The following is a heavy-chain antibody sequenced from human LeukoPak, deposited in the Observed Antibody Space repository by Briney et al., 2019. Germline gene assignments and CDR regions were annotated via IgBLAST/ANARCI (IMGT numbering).Heavy chain of an antibody. CDR2: ITPILGLV. Sequence: SVKASCKASGGTFSNYAINWVRQAPGQGLEWMGRITPILGLVNYAQKFQGRVTITADKSTSTGYMAVAGLRSDDTAVYYCARGRGSRTGYNGDYLDYWGQGTLVTVSS. D-gene: IGHD5-18*01. CDR1: GGTFSNYA. V-gene: IGHV1-69*04. J-gene: IGHJ4*02. CDR3: ARGRGSRTGYNGDYLDY.